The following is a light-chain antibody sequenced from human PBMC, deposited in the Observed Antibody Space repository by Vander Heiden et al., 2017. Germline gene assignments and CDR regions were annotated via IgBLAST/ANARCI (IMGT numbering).Light chain of an antibody. Sequence: DIVLTQSPFSLALSLGERATINCKSSQSVLYSSNNKNFLAWYQQKPGQAPKLLIYWASTRESGVPDRFSGSGSGTDFTLTISSLQAEDVAVYYCQQYYSTPLTFGQGTRLEIK. CDR3: QQYYSTPLT. CDR2: WAS. V-gene: IGKV4-1*01. CDR1: QSVLYSSNNKNF. J-gene: IGKJ5*01.